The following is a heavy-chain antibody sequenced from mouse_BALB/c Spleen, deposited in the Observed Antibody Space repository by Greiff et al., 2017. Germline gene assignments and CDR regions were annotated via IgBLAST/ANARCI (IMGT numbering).Heavy chain of an antibody. D-gene: IGHD2-4*01. CDR2: INPNNGDT. Sequence: EVQLQQSGPELVKPGASVKMSCKASGYTFTDYYMKWVKQSHGKSLEWIGDINPNNGDTFYNQKFKGKATLTVDKSSSTAYMQLNSLTSEDSAVYYCARSIYYDYDGPSAMDYWGQGTSVTVSS. V-gene: IGHV1-26*01. CDR3: ARSIYYDYDGPSAMDY. J-gene: IGHJ4*01. CDR1: GYTFTDYY.